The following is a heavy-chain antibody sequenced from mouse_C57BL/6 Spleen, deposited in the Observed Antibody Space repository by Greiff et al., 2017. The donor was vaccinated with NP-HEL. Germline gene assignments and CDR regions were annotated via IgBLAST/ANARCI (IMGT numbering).Heavy chain of an antibody. J-gene: IGHJ1*03. Sequence: QVQLQQPGTELVKPGASVKLSCKASGYTFTSYWMHWVKQRPGQGLEWIGNINPSNGGTNYNEKFKSKATLTVDKSSSTPYMQLSSLTSEDSAVYYCAREGIHYYGSSHWYFDVWGTGTTVTVSS. V-gene: IGHV1-53*01. D-gene: IGHD1-1*01. CDR2: INPSNGGT. CDR3: AREGIHYYGSSHWYFDV. CDR1: GYTFTSYW.